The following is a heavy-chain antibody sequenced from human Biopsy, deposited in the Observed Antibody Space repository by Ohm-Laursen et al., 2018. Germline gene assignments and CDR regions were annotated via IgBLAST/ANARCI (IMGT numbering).Heavy chain of an antibody. Sequence: TLSLTCTVSGVSINGGRYYWNWIRHHPGKGLEWIGNIFYSANTYHNPSLKSRVTISVDTSKNQFSLKLSSVTAADTAVYYCARGSNDFGGLYFPRWGQGTLLTVSS. CDR3: ARGSNDFGGLYFPR. CDR2: IFYSANT. D-gene: IGHD4-23*01. V-gene: IGHV4-31*03. J-gene: IGHJ4*02. CDR1: GVSINGGRYY.